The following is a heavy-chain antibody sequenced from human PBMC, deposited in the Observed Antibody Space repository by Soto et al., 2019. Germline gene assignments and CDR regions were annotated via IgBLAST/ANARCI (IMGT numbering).Heavy chain of an antibody. V-gene: IGHV1-18*01. CDR1: GYTFTSYG. Sequence: GASVKVSCKASGYTFTSYGISWVRKAPGQGLEWMGWISAYNGNTNYAQKFQGRVTMTTDTSTSTAYMELRSLRSDDTAVYYCARTRNEWLLGLDWGQGTLVTVSS. D-gene: IGHD3-3*01. CDR2: ISAYNGNT. J-gene: IGHJ4*02. CDR3: ARTRNEWLLGLD.